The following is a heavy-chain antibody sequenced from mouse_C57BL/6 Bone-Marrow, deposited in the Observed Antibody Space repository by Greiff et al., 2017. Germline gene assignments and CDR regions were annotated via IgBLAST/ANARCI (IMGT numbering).Heavy chain of an antibody. J-gene: IGHJ4*01. Sequence: EVKLMESGGGLVQPGGSLKLSCAASGFTFSDYGMAWVRQAPRKGPEWVAFISNLAYSIYYADTVTGRFTISRENAKNTLYLEMSSLRSEDTAMYYCARQGGTSMDYWGQGTSVTVSS. V-gene: IGHV5-15*01. CDR3: ARQGGTSMDY. D-gene: IGHD5-1*01. CDR2: ISNLAYSI. CDR1: GFTFSDYG.